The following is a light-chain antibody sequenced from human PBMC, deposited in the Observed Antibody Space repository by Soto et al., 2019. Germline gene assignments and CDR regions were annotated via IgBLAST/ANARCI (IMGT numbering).Light chain of an antibody. CDR1: QSISSW. CDR3: QQYDSYSSGP. CDR2: DAS. V-gene: IGKV1-5*01. J-gene: IGKJ1*01. Sequence: DIQMTQSPSTLSASVGERVTITCRASQSISSWLAWYQQKPGKAPKLLIYDASSLESGVPSRFSGSGSGTEFTLTISSLQPDDFATYYCQQYDSYSSGPIGQGTKVDIK.